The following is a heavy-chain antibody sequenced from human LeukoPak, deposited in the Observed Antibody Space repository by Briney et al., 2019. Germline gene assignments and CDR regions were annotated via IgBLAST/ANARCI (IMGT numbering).Heavy chain of an antibody. CDR2: ISSSSSTI. J-gene: IGHJ4*02. Sequence: GGSLRLSCAASGFTFSSYSMNWVRQAPGKGLEWVSYISSSSSTICYADSVKGRFTISRDNAKNSLYLQMNSLRAEDTAVYYCAKLTGTTIPFDYWGQGTLVTVSS. V-gene: IGHV3-48*01. CDR3: AKLTGTTIPFDY. D-gene: IGHD1-20*01. CDR1: GFTFSSYS.